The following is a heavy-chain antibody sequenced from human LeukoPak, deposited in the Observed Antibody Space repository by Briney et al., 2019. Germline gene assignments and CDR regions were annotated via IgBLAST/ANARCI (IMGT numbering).Heavy chain of an antibody. CDR3: ARSRSGYYGDVDY. CDR1: GGSISGYY. Sequence: SETLSLTCTVSGGSISGYYWNWIRQPPGKGLEWIGYIHYSGSTNYNPSLKSRVTVSLDTSKNQFSLKLSSVTAADTAVYYCARSRSGYYGDVDYWGQGTLVTVSS. V-gene: IGHV4-59*01. J-gene: IGHJ4*02. D-gene: IGHD3-3*01. CDR2: IHYSGST.